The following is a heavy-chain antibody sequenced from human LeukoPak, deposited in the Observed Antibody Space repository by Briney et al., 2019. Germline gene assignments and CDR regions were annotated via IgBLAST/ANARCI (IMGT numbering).Heavy chain of an antibody. J-gene: IGHJ4*02. CDR1: GFTFSSYA. Sequence: GGSLRLSRAASGFTFSSYAMHWVRQAPGKGLEWVAVISYVGNNNYHADSVKGQLTISTDNSKNTLYLQMNSLRAEDTAVYYRAREEQPAAAFDYWGPGTLVTVSS. V-gene: IGHV3-30*04. D-gene: IGHD6-25*01. CDR3: AREEQPAAAFDY. CDR2: ISYVGNNN.